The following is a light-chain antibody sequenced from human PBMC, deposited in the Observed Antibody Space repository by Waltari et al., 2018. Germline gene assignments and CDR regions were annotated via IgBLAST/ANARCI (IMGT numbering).Light chain of an antibody. J-gene: IGKJ2*01. CDR3: QQYGSSPRT. V-gene: IGKV3-15*01. CDR2: GAS. Sequence: EIVMTQSPDTLSVSPGERATLSCSASESVSSNLAWYQQKPGQAPRLLILGASTRATGIPARFSGSGSGTEFTLTISSLQSEDLAIYYCQQYGSSPRTFGQGTKLEIK. CDR1: ESVSSN.